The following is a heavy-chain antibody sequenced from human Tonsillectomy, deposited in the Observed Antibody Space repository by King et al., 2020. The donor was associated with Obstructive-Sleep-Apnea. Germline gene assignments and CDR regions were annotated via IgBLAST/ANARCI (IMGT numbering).Heavy chain of an antibody. V-gene: IGHV6-1*01. J-gene: IGHJ4*02. Sequence: QVQLQQSGPGLVKPSQTLSLTCAISGESGSSTSAAWNGIRQSPSRIPEWLGSTYYRSKWYNDYEMSVKRRITINPATSKNQFSLQLNSVTPEDTAVYYCARSVAGTDYWGQGTLVTVSS. CDR1: GESGSSTSAA. D-gene: IGHD6-19*01. CDR2: TYYRSKWYN. CDR3: ARSVAGTDY.